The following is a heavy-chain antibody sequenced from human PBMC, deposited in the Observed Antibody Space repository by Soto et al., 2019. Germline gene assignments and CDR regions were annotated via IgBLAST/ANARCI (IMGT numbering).Heavy chain of an antibody. CDR1: GGSISSYY. Sequence: PSETLSLTCTVSGGSISSYYWSWIRQPPGKGLEWIGYIYYSGSTNYNPSLKSRVTISVDTSKNQFSLKLSSVTAADTAVYYCARMTMVLSSYYYYMDVWGKGTTVTVSS. CDR2: IYYSGST. CDR3: ARMTMVLSSYYYYMDV. J-gene: IGHJ6*03. V-gene: IGHV4-59*01. D-gene: IGHD3-10*01.